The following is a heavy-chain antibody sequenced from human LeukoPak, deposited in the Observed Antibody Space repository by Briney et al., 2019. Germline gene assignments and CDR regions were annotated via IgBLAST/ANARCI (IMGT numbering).Heavy chain of an antibody. J-gene: IGHJ4*02. Sequence: GGSLRLSCAASGFTFSSYGMHWVRQAPGKGLEWVAFIRYDGSGKYYGDSVKGRFTISRDNSKNTLYLQMNSLRAEDTAIYYCARDERLLSFLKWGQGTLVTVSS. D-gene: IGHD3-3*01. V-gene: IGHV3-30*02. CDR2: IRYDGSGK. CDR3: ARDERLLSFLK. CDR1: GFTFSSYG.